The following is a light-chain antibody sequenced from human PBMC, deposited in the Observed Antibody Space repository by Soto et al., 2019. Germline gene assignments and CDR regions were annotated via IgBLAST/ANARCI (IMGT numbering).Light chain of an antibody. CDR1: SSDVGGYNY. J-gene: IGLJ1*01. Sequence: QSVLTQPPSASGSPGQSVTISCTGTSSDVGGYNYVSWYQHHPGKAPKLLIYEVSKRPSGVPDRFSGSKSANTASLTVSGLQAVDEADYFCSSYAGDYNLYVFGTGTKVTV. CDR2: EVS. CDR3: SSYAGDYNLYV. V-gene: IGLV2-8*01.